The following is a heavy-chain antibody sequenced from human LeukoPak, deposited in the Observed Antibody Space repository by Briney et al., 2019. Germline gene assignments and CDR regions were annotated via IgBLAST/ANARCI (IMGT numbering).Heavy chain of an antibody. Sequence: ASVKVSCKASGYTFTSYAMNWVRQAPGQGLEWMGWINTNTGNPTYAQGFTGRFVFSLDTSVSTAYLQISSLKAEDTAVYYCARQHCSGGDCYFFDWGQGTLVTVSS. V-gene: IGHV7-4-1*02. CDR3: ARQHCSGGDCYFFD. CDR1: GYTFTSYA. D-gene: IGHD2-15*01. J-gene: IGHJ4*02. CDR2: INTNTGNP.